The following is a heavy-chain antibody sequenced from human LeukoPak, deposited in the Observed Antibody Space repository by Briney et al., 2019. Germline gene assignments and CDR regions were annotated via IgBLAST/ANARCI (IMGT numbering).Heavy chain of an antibody. V-gene: IGHV1-18*04. D-gene: IGHD1-26*01. CDR3: ATEGRELGHFDY. CDR1: GYTFTGYY. CDR2: ISAYNGDT. Sequence: ASVKVSCKASGYTFTGYYMHWVRQAPGQGLEWMGWISAYNGDTNYAQKFQGRVTMTTEKSTTTAYMELRSLRSEDTAVYYCATEGRELGHFDYRGQGTLVTVSS. J-gene: IGHJ4*02.